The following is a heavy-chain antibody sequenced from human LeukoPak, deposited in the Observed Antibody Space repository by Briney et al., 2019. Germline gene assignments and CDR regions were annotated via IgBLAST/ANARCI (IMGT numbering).Heavy chain of an antibody. CDR2: VDPEDGET. Sequence: ASVKVSCKXSGYTFTDHYMHWVQQAPRKGLEWMGLVDPEDGETIYAEKFQGRVTITADTSTDTAYMELSSLRSEDTAVYYCATGRIAVAGTSWFDPWGQGTLVTVSS. CDR3: ATGRIAVAGTSWFDP. D-gene: IGHD6-19*01. CDR1: GYTFTDHY. J-gene: IGHJ5*02. V-gene: IGHV1-69-2*01.